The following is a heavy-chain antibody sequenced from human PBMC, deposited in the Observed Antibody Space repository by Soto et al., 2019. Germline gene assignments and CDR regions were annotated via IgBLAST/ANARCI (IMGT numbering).Heavy chain of an antibody. CDR1: GGSISSYY. V-gene: IGHV4-59*01. CDR3: ARVHTGSGSLDY. CDR2: IYYSGST. D-gene: IGHD3-10*01. Sequence: SETLSLTCTVSGGSISSYYWSWIRQPPGKGLEWIGYIYYSGSTNYNPSLKSRVTISVDTSKNQFSLKLSSVTAADTAVYYCARVHTGSGSLDYWGQETLVTVSS. J-gene: IGHJ4*02.